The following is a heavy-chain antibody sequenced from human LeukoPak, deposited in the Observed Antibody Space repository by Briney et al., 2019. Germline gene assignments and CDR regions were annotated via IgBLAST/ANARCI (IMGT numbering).Heavy chain of an antibody. V-gene: IGHV3-23*01. CDR3: AKDGSTVTTRD. CDR1: GFTFSSHA. Sequence: GSLRLSCEASGFTFSSHAMSWVRQAPGKGLEWVSCISGSGGTTNYADSVKGRFTISRDNFKNTLYLQMNSLRAEGTAVYYCAKDGSTVTTRDWGQGTLVTVSS. CDR2: ISGSGGTT. D-gene: IGHD4-17*01. J-gene: IGHJ4*02.